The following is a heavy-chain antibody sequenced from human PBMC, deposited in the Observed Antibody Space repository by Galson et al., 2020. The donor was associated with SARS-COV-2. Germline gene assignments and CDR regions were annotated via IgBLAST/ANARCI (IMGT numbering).Heavy chain of an antibody. Sequence: GGSLRLSCAASGFTFTSHYMHWVRQVPGKGLEWVSRINSDGSNTNYADSVKGRFAISRYNAKNTVYLQISSLGIEDTAVYFCASGFSSNCLDYWGQGILVTVSS. CDR2: INSDGSNT. J-gene: IGHJ4*02. CDR1: GFTFTSHY. D-gene: IGHD2-15*01. CDR3: ASGFSSNCLDY. V-gene: IGHV3-74*01.